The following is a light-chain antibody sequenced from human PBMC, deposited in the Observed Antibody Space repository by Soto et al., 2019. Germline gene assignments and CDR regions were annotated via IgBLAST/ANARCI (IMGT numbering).Light chain of an antibody. CDR3: QQLIAYPIT. CDR1: QIISSY. V-gene: IGKV1-9*01. Sequence: DIQMTQSPSSLSASVGDRVTITFRASQIISSYLNWYQQKPGKAPKLLIYAASTLQSGVPPRFGGSGSGTDFTLTISSLQPEDFATYYCQQLIAYPITFGQGTRLEIK. CDR2: AAS. J-gene: IGKJ5*01.